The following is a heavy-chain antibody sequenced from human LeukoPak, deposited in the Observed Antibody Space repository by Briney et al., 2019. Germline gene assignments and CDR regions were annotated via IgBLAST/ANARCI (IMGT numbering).Heavy chain of an antibody. CDR1: GFTFSTYG. Sequence: PGGSLRLSCAASGFTFSTYGMNWVRQAPGKGLEWVSGITPDAGRTYYADSVKGRFTIYRDNSKNTQYLQMNSLRAEDTAVYYCAKDKSNQLLIFDYWGQGTLVTVSS. D-gene: IGHD2-2*01. J-gene: IGHJ4*02. CDR3: AKDKSNQLLIFDY. V-gene: IGHV3-23*01. CDR2: ITPDAGRT.